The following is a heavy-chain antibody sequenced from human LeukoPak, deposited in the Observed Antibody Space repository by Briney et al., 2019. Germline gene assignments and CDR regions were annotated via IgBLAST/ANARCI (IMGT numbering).Heavy chain of an antibody. CDR2: IYSGGST. V-gene: IGHV3-53*01. J-gene: IGHJ6*03. CDR1: GFTVSSNY. D-gene: IGHD6-13*01. Sequence: GGSLRLSCAASGFTVSSNYMSWVRQAPGKGLEWVSVIYSGGSTYYADSVKGRFTISRDNSKNTLYLQMNSLRAEDTAVYYCARGAIAAAGAYYHYYYMDVWGKGTTVTISS. CDR3: ARGAIAAAGAYYHYYYMDV.